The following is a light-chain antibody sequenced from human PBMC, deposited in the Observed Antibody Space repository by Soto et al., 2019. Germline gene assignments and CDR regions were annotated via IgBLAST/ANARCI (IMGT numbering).Light chain of an antibody. Sequence: DLPMTQSPSSVSASVGDRVTITCRASQDISSYLAWYQQKAGKAPTLLIFGASNLQSGVPSRFSGSGSGTDFSLTISSLQPEDFATYYCQQADSFPLTFGGGTRVE. CDR3: QQADSFPLT. CDR2: GAS. J-gene: IGKJ4*01. CDR1: QDISSY. V-gene: IGKV1D-12*01.